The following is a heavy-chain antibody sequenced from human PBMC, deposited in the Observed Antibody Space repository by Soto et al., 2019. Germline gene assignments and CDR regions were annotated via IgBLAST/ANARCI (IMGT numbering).Heavy chain of an antibody. D-gene: IGHD2-15*01. CDR3: ARDLYSNQVDY. J-gene: IGHJ4*02. V-gene: IGHV3-74*01. Sequence: GGSLRLSCAVSGFTFSNYWMHWVRQAPGKGLVWVSRIDKNGNGVTYADSVKGRFTISRDNAKNTLFLQMNSLRDDDTAVYFCARDLYSNQVDYWGQGTLVTVSS. CDR1: GFTFSNYW. CDR2: IDKNGNGV.